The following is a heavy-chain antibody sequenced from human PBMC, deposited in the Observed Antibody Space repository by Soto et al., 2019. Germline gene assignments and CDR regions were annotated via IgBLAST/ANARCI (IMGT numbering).Heavy chain of an antibody. D-gene: IGHD3-10*01. Sequence: GGSLRLSCSASGFTFSSYAMHWVRQAPGKGLEYVSAISSNGGSTYYADSVKGRFTISRDNSKNTLYLQMSSLRAEDTAVYYCVKDPELLWFGESHSPLYWGQGTLVTVSS. CDR3: VKDPELLWFGESHSPLY. CDR1: GFTFSSYA. V-gene: IGHV3-64D*08. J-gene: IGHJ4*02. CDR2: ISSNGGST.